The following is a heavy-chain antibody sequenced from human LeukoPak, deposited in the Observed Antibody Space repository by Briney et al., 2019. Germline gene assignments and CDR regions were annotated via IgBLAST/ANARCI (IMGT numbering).Heavy chain of an antibody. V-gene: IGHV3-23*01. J-gene: IGHJ4*02. Sequence: GGSLRLSCAASGFTFSSYAMSWVRQAPRKGLEWVSAISGSGGSTYYADSVKGRFTISRDNSKNTLYLQMNSLRAEDTAVYYCAKDRERWLQSNFDYWGQGTLVTVSS. D-gene: IGHD5-24*01. CDR1: GFTFSSYA. CDR2: ISGSGGST. CDR3: AKDRERWLQSNFDY.